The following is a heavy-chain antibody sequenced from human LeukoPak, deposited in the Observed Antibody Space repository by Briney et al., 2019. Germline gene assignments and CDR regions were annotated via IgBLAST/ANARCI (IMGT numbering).Heavy chain of an antibody. CDR1: GFTFSGYA. Sequence: GGSLGLSCAASGFTFSGYAMSWVRQAPGKGLEWVSSISTGSNYIYYADSVKGRFTISRDNAKNSLYLQMNSLRVEDTAVYYCARYRSGNYDFDYWGQGTLVSVSS. CDR3: ARYRSGNYDFDY. CDR2: ISTGSNYI. D-gene: IGHD3-10*01. J-gene: IGHJ4*02. V-gene: IGHV3-21*01.